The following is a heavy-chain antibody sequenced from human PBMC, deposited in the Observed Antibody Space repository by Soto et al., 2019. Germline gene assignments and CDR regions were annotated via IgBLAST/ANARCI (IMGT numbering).Heavy chain of an antibody. CDR3: AKNQLPVYYYPSCGPFAS. CDR2: ISNDGSNK. V-gene: IGHV3-30*18. J-gene: IGHJ4*02. Sequence: QVQLVESGGGVVQPGRSLRLSCGASGFTFSNYGMHWVRQAPGKGLEWVAFISNDGSNKNYGDSVKGRFSISRDNSENTLSLQLNSARADDMAVSFSAKNQLPVYYYPSCGPFASWGQGTLVTLS. D-gene: IGHD3-22*01. CDR1: GFTFSNYG.